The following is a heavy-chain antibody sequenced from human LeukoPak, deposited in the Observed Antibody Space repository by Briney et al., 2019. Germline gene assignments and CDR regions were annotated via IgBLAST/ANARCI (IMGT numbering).Heavy chain of an antibody. CDR2: IYYGEST. J-gene: IGHJ6*02. CDR1: GGSISTYY. CDR3: ARDGRIAVAGFYYYYGMDV. V-gene: IGHV4-59*01. Sequence: SETLSLTCTVSGGSISTYYWSWIRQPPGKGLEWIGYIYYGESTNYNPSLKSRVTISVDTSKNQFSLKLSSVTAADTAMYYCARDGRIAVAGFYYYYGMDVWGQGTTVTVSS. D-gene: IGHD6-19*01.